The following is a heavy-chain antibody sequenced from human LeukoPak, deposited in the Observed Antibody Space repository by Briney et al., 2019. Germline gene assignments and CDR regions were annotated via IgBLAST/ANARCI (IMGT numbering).Heavy chain of an antibody. CDR3: AKDGLMRFFDY. CDR2: ISNDGNDK. D-gene: IGHD2-8*01. CDR1: GFIFNSYG. J-gene: IGHJ4*02. Sequence: GGSLRLSCAASGFIFNSYGMYWARQAPGKGLEWVAVISNDGNDKQYADSVKGRFTISRDNSNNTLYLQMNSLRGEDTAVYYCAKDGLMRFFDYWGQGTLVTVSS. V-gene: IGHV3-30*18.